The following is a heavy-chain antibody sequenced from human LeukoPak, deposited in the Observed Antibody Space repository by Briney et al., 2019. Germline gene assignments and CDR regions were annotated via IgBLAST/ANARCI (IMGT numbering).Heavy chain of an antibody. J-gene: IGHJ4*02. D-gene: IGHD6-19*01. CDR1: GFTFSSYG. CDR2: ISYDGNNK. CDR3: AKDSSGWYGPYYFDY. V-gene: IGHV3-30*18. Sequence: AGGSLRLSCAASGFTFSSYGMHWVRQAPGKGLEWVAVISYDGNNKYYADSVKGRFTISRDNSKNTLYLQMNSLRAEDTAVYYCAKDSSGWYGPYYFDYWGQGTLVTVSS.